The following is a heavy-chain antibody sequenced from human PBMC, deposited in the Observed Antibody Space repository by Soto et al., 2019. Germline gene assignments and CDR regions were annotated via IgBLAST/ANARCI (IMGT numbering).Heavy chain of an antibody. V-gene: IGHV4-30-2*01. D-gene: IGHD3-10*01. CDR3: ARSINP. Sequence: PSETLSLTCAVSGGSISSGGYSWSWMRQPPGKGLEWIGYIYHSGSTYYNPSLKSRVTISVDRSKNQFSLKLSSVTAADTAVYYCARSINPWGQGTLVTVSS. CDR1: GGSISSGGYS. CDR2: IYHSGST. J-gene: IGHJ5*02.